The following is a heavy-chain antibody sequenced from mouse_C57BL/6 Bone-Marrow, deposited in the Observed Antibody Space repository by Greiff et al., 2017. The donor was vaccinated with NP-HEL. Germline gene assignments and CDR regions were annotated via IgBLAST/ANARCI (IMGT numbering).Heavy chain of an antibody. J-gene: IGHJ2*01. CDR1: GFSLSTFGMG. CDR3: ARIDTVVATRYFDY. CDR2: IWWDDDK. Sequence: QVTLKVSGPGILQPSQTLSLTCSFSGFSLSTFGMGVGWIRQPSGKAPEWLAHIWWDDDKYYNPALKSRLTISKDTSKNQVFLKSANVDTADTATYYCARIDTVVATRYFDYWGQGTTLTVSS. D-gene: IGHD1-1*01. V-gene: IGHV8-8*01.